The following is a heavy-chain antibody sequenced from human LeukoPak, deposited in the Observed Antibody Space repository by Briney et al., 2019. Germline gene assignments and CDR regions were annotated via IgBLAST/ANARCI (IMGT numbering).Heavy chain of an antibody. CDR1: GGSISSSSYY. CDR3: ARTTEGGYSYGYFYYYYMDV. D-gene: IGHD5-18*01. V-gene: IGHV4-39*07. Sequence: PSETLSLTCTVSGGSISSSSYYWSWIRQPPGKGLEWIGSIYYSGSTYYKSSLKSRVTISIDTSKNQFSLKLSSVTAADTAVYYCARTTEGGYSYGYFYYYYMDVWGKGTTVTISS. J-gene: IGHJ6*03. CDR2: IYYSGST.